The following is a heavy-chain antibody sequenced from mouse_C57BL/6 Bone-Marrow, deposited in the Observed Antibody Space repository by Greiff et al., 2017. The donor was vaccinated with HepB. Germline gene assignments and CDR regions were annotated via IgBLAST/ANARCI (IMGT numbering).Heavy chain of an antibody. J-gene: IGHJ3*01. Sequence: EVQRVESGGGLVQPGGSLKLSCAASGFTFSDYYMYWVRQTPEKRLEWVAYISNGGGSTYYPDTVKGRFTISRDNAKNTLYLQMSRLKSADTAMYYCARRAIYYDYGGFAYWGQGTLVTVSA. D-gene: IGHD2-4*01. CDR3: ARRAIYYDYGGFAY. V-gene: IGHV5-12*01. CDR2: ISNGGGST. CDR1: GFTFSDYY.